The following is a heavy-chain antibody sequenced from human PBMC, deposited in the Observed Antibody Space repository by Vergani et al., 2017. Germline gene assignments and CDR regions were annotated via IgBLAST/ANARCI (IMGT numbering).Heavy chain of an antibody. J-gene: IGHJ6*02. CDR3: AREDGIYGIDV. CDR2: ISYDGSNK. V-gene: IGHV3-30*01. CDR1: GFTFSSYA. Sequence: QVQLVESGGGVVQPGRSLRLSCAASGFTFSSYAMHWVRQAPGKGLEWVAVISYDGSNKYYADSVKGRFTISRDNSKNTLYLQMNSLRAEDTAVYYCAREDGIYGIDVWGQGTTVTVSS.